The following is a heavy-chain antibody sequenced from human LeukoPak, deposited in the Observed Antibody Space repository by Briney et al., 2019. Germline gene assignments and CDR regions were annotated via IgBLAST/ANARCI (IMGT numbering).Heavy chain of an antibody. J-gene: IGHJ4*02. D-gene: IGHD3-3*01. CDR2: INSDGSST. V-gene: IGHV3-74*01. CDR1: GFTFSSYW. Sequence: PGGSLRLSCAASGFTFSSYWMHWLRHAPGKGLVWVSRINSDGSSTSYADSVKGRFTISRDNAKNTLYLQMNSLRAEETAVYYCARGPPDFWSGYSLDYWGQGTLVTVSS. CDR3: ARGPPDFWSGYSLDY.